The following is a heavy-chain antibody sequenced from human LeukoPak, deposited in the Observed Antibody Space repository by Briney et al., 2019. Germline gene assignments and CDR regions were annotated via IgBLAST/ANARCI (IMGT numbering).Heavy chain of an antibody. J-gene: IGHJ4*02. CDR3: ARGRRAPGYSSGWSYFDY. CDR2: VSGSGGST. D-gene: IGHD6-19*01. V-gene: IGHV3-23*01. CDR1: GFTFSSNG. Sequence: PGGSLRLSCVASGFTFSSNGMNWIRQAPGKGLEWVSAVSGSGGSTYYADSVKGRFTISRDNSKNTLYLQMNSLRAEDTAVYYCARGRRAPGYSSGWSYFDYWGQGTLVTVSS.